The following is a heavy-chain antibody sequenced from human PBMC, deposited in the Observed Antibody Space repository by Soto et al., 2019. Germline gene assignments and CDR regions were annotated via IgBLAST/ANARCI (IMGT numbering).Heavy chain of an antibody. CDR1: GFTFSSYA. V-gene: IGHV3-23*01. CDR2: ISGSGGST. J-gene: IGHJ4*02. CDR3: AKASGWYVHHYYFDY. D-gene: IGHD6-19*01. Sequence: EVQLLESGGGLVQPGGSLRLSCAASGFTFSSYAMSWVRQAPGKGLEWVSDISGSGGSTYYADSVKGRFTISRDNSKNTLYLHVKSLRAEDTAVYYCAKASGWYVHHYYFDYWVQGTLVTVSS.